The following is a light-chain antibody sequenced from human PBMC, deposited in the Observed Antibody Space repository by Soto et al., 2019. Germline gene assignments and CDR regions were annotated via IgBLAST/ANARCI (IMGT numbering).Light chain of an antibody. Sequence: DIQMTQSPSTLSASVGDRVTITCRASQSISNRLAWYQQKPGKAPKVLIYDASNLESGVPSRFSGSGSGTEFILTISSLQPDDCATYYCQQLGSYPPWTFGQGTRVEIK. J-gene: IGKJ1*01. V-gene: IGKV1-5*01. CDR2: DAS. CDR1: QSISNR. CDR3: QQLGSYPPWT.